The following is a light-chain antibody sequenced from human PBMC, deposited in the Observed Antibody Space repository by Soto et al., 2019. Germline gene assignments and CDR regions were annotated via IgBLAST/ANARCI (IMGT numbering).Light chain of an antibody. J-gene: IGKJ1*01. CDR1: QSVSSSY. CDR3: RQYGSSPRT. CDR2: GAS. Sequence: EIVLTQSPGTLSLSPGERATLSCRASQSVSSSYLAWYQQKPGQAPRLLIYGASSRATVIPDRFSGSGSGTGFTLTISRLEPEDLAVYYCRQYGSSPRTFSQRTKVEIK. V-gene: IGKV3-20*01.